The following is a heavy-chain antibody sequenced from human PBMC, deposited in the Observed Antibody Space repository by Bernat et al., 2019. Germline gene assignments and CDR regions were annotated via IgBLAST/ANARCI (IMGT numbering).Heavy chain of an antibody. Sequence: EVQLVESGGGLVKPGGSLRLSCAASGFTFSSYSMNWVRQAPGQGLEWVSSISSSSSYIYYADSVKGRFTISRDNAKNSLYLQMNSLRAEDTAVYYCARELRGWEHNYYYYYGMDVWGQGTTVTVSS. D-gene: IGHD6-19*01. CDR3: ARELRGWEHNYYYYYGMDV. V-gene: IGHV3-21*01. CDR1: GFTFSSYS. J-gene: IGHJ6*02. CDR2: ISSSSSYI.